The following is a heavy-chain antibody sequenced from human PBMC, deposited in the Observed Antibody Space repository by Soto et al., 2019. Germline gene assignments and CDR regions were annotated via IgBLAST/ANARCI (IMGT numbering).Heavy chain of an antibody. CDR3: ARDPRIAAAGYYYSMDV. CDR2: IYSGGST. J-gene: IGHJ6*02. Sequence: PGGSLRLSCAASGFTVSSNYMSWVRQAPGKGLEWVSVIYSGGSTYYADSVKGRFTISRDNSKNTLYLQMNSLRAEDTAVYYCARDPRIAAAGYYYSMDVWGQGTTVTVSS. CDR1: GFTVSSNY. D-gene: IGHD6-13*01. V-gene: IGHV3-66*01.